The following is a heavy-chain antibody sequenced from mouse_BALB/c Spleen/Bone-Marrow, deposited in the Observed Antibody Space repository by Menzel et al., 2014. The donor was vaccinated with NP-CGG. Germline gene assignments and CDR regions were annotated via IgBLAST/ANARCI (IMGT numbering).Heavy chain of an antibody. Sequence: VHLVESGAELVRPGSSVKISCKASGYAFSSYWMNWVKQRPGQGLEWIGQIYPGDSDTDYNGMFKGKATLTADKSSNTAYMQLTSLTSEDSAVYFCARGGISVDYWGQGTTLTVSS. CDR1: GYAFSSYW. CDR2: IYPGDSDT. J-gene: IGHJ2*01. CDR3: ARGGISVDY. V-gene: IGHV1-80*01.